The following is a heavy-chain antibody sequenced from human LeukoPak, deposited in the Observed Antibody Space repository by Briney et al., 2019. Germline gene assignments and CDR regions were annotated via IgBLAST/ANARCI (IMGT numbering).Heavy chain of an antibody. V-gene: IGHV4-39*01. Sequence: SETLSLTCTVSGGSISSSSYYWGWIRQPPGKGLEWIGSIYYSGSTYYNPSIKSRVTISVDTSKNQFSLKLSSVTAADTAVYYCARRSLWYFDLWGRGTLVTVSS. CDR3: ARRSLWYFDL. CDR1: GGSISSSSYY. CDR2: IYYSGST. J-gene: IGHJ2*01.